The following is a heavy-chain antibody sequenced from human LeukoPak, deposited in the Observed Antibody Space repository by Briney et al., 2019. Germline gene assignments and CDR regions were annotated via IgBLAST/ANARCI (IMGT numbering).Heavy chain of an antibody. Sequence: GGSLRLSCAASGFTFSSYSMNWVRQAPGKGLEWVSSISSSSSYIYYADSVKGRFTISRDNAKNSLYLQMNSLRAEDTAVYYCAREGSGMTTETNYPGYDYWGQGTLVTVSS. CDR3: AREGSGMTTETNYPGYDY. D-gene: IGHD4-11*01. J-gene: IGHJ4*02. CDR1: GFTFSSYS. V-gene: IGHV3-21*01. CDR2: ISSSSSYI.